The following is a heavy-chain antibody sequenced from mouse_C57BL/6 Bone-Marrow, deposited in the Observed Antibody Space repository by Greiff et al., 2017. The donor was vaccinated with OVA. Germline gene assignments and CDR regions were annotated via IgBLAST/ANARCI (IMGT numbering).Heavy chain of an antibody. Sequence: QVQLQQSDAELVKPGASVKISCKVSGYTFTDHTIHWMKQRPEQGLEWIGYIYPRDGSTKYNEKFKGKATLTADKSSSTAYMQLNSLTSEDSAVYFCARSRDYYGSSYGTYWYFDVWGTGTTVTVSS. J-gene: IGHJ1*03. CDR3: ARSRDYYGSSYGTYWYFDV. D-gene: IGHD1-1*01. CDR1: GYTFTDHT. CDR2: IYPRDGST. V-gene: IGHV1-78*01.